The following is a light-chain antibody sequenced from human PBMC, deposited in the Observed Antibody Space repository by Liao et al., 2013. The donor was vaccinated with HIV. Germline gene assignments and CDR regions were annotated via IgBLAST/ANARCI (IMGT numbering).Light chain of an antibody. Sequence: SYVLTQPPSVSVAPGKTARITCGGNNIVSKSVHWYQQKPGQAPVLVIYYDSDRPSGIPERFSGSNSGNTATLTISRVEAGDEADYYCQVWDSSSDHPYVFGTGTKVTVL. V-gene: IGLV3-21*04. CDR2: YDS. CDR3: QVWDSSSDHPYV. CDR1: NIVSKS. J-gene: IGLJ1*01.